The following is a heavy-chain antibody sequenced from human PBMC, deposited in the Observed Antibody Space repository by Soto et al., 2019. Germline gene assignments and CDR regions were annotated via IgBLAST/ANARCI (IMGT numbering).Heavy chain of an antibody. J-gene: IGHJ6*02. CDR1: GYSFTSYW. CDR2: IYPGDSDT. D-gene: IGHD2-8*01. Sequence: GESLKISCKGSGYSFTSYWIGWVRQMPGKGQEWRGIIYPGDSDTRYSPSFQGQVTISADKSIRTAYLQWSSLKASDTAMYYCARHAEPGYCTNGVCYPNYYYGMDVWGQGTTVTASS. V-gene: IGHV5-51*01. CDR3: ARHAEPGYCTNGVCYPNYYYGMDV.